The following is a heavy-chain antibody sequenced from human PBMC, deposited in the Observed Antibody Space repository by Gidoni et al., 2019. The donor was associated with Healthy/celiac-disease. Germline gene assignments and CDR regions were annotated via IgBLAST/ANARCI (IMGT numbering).Heavy chain of an antibody. CDR3: AREDSSSWYVGDWFDP. J-gene: IGHJ5*02. Sequence: QVQLQESGPGLVKPSQTLSLTCTVSGGSISSGSYYWSWIRQPAGKGLECIGRIYTSGSTNYNPSLKSRVTISVDTSKNQFSLKLSSVTAADTAVYYCAREDSSSWYVGDWFDPWGQGTLVTVSS. CDR1: GGSISSGSYY. V-gene: IGHV4-61*02. D-gene: IGHD6-13*01. CDR2: IYTSGST.